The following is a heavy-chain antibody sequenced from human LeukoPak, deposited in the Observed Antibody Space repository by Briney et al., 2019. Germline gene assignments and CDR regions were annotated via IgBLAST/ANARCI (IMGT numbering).Heavy chain of an antibody. D-gene: IGHD1-1*01. Sequence: GASVTVSLITSGYSFTSYHMHWLRQAPGQGLEWVGILKSSGDTTVYAQKFQGRVTVTRDTSTSTVYMELSSLSSEDTAVYYCAREDPHTYNFDFWGPGTLVTVSS. CDR1: GYSFTSYH. CDR2: LKSSGDTT. CDR3: AREDPHTYNFDF. V-gene: IGHV1-46*01. J-gene: IGHJ4*02.